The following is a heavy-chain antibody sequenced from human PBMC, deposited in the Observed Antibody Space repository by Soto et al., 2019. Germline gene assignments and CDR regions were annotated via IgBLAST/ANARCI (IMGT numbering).Heavy chain of an antibody. V-gene: IGHV1-18*01. J-gene: IGHJ4*02. Sequence: ASVKVSCKASGYTFTSYGISWVRQAPGQGLEWMGWISAYNGNTNYAQKLQGRVTMTTDTSTSTAYMELRSLRSDDTAVYYCARDLHTLTTYYDIVTGQFDYWGQGTLVTVSS. CDR1: GYTFTSYG. CDR3: ARDLHTLTTYYDIVTGQFDY. CDR2: ISAYNGNT. D-gene: IGHD3-9*01.